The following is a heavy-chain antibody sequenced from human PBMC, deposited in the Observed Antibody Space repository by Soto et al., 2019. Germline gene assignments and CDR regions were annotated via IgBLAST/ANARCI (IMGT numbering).Heavy chain of an antibody. CDR3: ARGRLDHYYYAMDV. CDR2: IYYSGST. Sequence: SETLSLTCAVSGDSFTSGGYYWNWIRQHPGKGLEWIGYIYYSGSTYYNPSLKSRVTISLDTSKNQFSLNLSSVTAADTAVYYCARGRLDHYYYAMDVWGQGTTVTVS. CDR1: GDSFTSGGYY. V-gene: IGHV4-31*11. J-gene: IGHJ6*02.